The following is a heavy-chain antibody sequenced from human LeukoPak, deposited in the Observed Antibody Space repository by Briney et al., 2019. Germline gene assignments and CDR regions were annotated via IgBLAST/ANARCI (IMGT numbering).Heavy chain of an antibody. CDR1: GYTFTGYY. Sequence: GASVKVSCKASGYTFTGYYMHWVRQAPGQGLEWMGSINPNSGGTNYAQKFQGRVTMTRDTSISTAYMELSRLRSDDTAVYYCARTLRIVGGTPSPFDPWGQGTLVTVSS. CDR2: INPNSGGT. V-gene: IGHV1-2*02. J-gene: IGHJ5*02. CDR3: ARTLRIVGGTPSPFDP. D-gene: IGHD1-26*01.